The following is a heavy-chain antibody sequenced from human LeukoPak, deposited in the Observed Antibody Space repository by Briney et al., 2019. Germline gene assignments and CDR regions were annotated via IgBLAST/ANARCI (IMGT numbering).Heavy chain of an antibody. CDR3: ARDSGWGNYRSVDYFDY. V-gene: IGHV1-2*02. CDR2: IFPNTGDT. CDR1: GYDFSSNY. Sequence: ASVKVSCKASGYDFSSNYIHWVRQAPGQGLEWLGSIFPNTGDTRYAQKFQGRVTMTRDTSISTASMELRRLKSDDSAVYYCARDSGWGNYRSVDYFDYWGQGTLVTVSS. J-gene: IGHJ4*02. D-gene: IGHD3-16*02.